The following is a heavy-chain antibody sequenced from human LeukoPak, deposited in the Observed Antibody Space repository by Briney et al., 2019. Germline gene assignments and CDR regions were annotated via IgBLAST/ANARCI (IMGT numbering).Heavy chain of an antibody. CDR3: ARHSRTYYDILTGPYGGYFDY. J-gene: IGHJ4*02. V-gene: IGHV4-59*08. D-gene: IGHD3-9*01. CDR2: IYYSGST. Sequence: SETLSLTCTVSGGSISSYDWSWIRQPPGKGLEWIGYIYYSGSTNYNPSLKSRVTISVDTSKNQFSLKLSSVTAADTAVYYCARHSRTYYDILTGPYGGYFDYWGQRTLVTVSS. CDR1: GGSISSYD.